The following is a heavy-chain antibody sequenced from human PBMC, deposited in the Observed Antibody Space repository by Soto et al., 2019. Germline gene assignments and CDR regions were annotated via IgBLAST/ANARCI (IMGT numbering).Heavy chain of an antibody. V-gene: IGHV3-23*01. CDR1: AFTFGSYA. Sequence: GGSLRLSCAASAFTFGSYAMSWVRQAPGKGLEWVSSISASGGNTYYADSVKGRVTISRGNSKNTLYLQMNSLRAEDTAVYYCAKSGSHSYFDYWGQGTLVTVSS. CDR2: ISASGGNT. J-gene: IGHJ4*02. D-gene: IGHD3-10*01. CDR3: AKSGSHSYFDY.